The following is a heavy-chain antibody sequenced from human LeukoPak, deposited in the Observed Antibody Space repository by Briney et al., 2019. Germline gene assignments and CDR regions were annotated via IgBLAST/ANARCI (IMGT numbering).Heavy chain of an antibody. CDR1: GGSISSGYYY. D-gene: IGHD4-23*01. CDR3: ARGSDYRGTPQTWAYDAFDI. J-gene: IGHJ3*02. Sequence: SETLSLTCTVSGGSISSGYYYWSWIRQPPGKGLEWIGYIYYSGSTYYNPSLKSRVTISVDTSKNQFSLKLSAVTAADTAVYYCARGSDYRGTPQTWAYDAFDIWGQGTMVTVSS. CDR2: IYYSGST. V-gene: IGHV4-30-4*01.